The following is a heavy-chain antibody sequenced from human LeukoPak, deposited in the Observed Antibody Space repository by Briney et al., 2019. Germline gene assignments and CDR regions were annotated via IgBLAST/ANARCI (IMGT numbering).Heavy chain of an antibody. J-gene: IGHJ5*02. CDR3: ARQRGASGTVNWFDP. V-gene: IGHV5-51*01. CDR2: IYRDDSDT. CDR1: GYSFTTYW. Sequence: GESLKTSWETPGYSFTTYWIGRVRQSTGKGLGWVGDIYRDDSDTRYSPSVQGQVAISADRSIRTAYLKWNSLKASDTGMYYSARQRGASGTVNWFDPWGQGTLVTVSS. D-gene: IGHD3-10*01.